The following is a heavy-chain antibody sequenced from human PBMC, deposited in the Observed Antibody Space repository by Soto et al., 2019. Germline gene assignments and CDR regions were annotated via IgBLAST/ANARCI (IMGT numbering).Heavy chain of an antibody. CDR3: ARVPGYCSSTSCYFDY. CDR2: IWYDGSNK. D-gene: IGHD2-2*03. V-gene: IGHV3-33*01. CDR1: GFTFSSYG. Sequence: QVQLVESGGGVVQPGRSLRLSCAASGFTFSSYGMHWVRQAPGKGLEWVAAIWYDGSNKYYADSVKGRFTISRDNSKNTLYLQMNSLRAEDTAVYYCARVPGYCSSTSCYFDYWGQGTLVTVSS. J-gene: IGHJ4*02.